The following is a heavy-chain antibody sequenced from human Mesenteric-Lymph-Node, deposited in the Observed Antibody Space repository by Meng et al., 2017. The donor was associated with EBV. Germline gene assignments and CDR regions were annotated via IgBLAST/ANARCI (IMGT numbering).Heavy chain of an antibody. CDR2: MYHSGST. V-gene: IGHV4-4*02. CDR1: GGSISNDHW. J-gene: IGHJ4*02. D-gene: IGHD4-11*01. CDR3: ARGREYSWGY. Sequence: QGQLQESGPGLVKPSGTVSLTCGVSGGSISNDHWWSWVRQPPGKGLEWIGEMYHSGSTNYNPSLKSRVTISVDKSKNQFFLNLNSVTAADTAVYYCARGREYSWGYWGQGTLVTVSS.